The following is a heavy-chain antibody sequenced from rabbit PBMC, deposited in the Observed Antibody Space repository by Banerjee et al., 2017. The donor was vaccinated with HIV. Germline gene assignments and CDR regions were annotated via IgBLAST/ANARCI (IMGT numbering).Heavy chain of an antibody. CDR3: ARDLAGAIGWNFNL. D-gene: IGHD4-1*01. V-gene: IGHV1S45*01. J-gene: IGHJ4*01. Sequence: QEQLKETGGGLVQPGGSLTLSCKASGFDFSSYYMSWVRQAPGKGLEWIACINTSIGSTWYASWAKGRFTISKTSSTTVPLQMTSLTAADTATYFCARDLAGAIGWNFNLWGPGTLVTVS. CDR2: INTSIGST. CDR1: GFDFSSYY.